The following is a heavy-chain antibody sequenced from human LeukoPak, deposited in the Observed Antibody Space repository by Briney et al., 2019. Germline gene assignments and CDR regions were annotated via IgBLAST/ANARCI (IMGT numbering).Heavy chain of an antibody. D-gene: IGHD6-13*01. CDR3: ANGRSSWRDAFDI. CDR2: ISGSGGST. Sequence: GGSLRLSCAASGFTFSSYTMSWVRQAPGKGLEWVSAISGSGGSTYYADSVKGRFTISRDNSKNTLYLQMNSLRAEDTAVYYCANGRSSWRDAFDIWGQGTMVTVSS. J-gene: IGHJ3*02. CDR1: GFTFSSYT. V-gene: IGHV3-23*01.